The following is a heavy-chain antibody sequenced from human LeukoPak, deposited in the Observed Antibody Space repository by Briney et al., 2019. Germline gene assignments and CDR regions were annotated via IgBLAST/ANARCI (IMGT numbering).Heavy chain of an antibody. Sequence: GGSLRLSCTASGFTFGDYAMTWVRQAPGKGLEWVGFIRSNAYGGTTEYAASVKGRFTISRDDSKSIAYLQMNSLKTEDTAVYYCTSGTWIQLWPWGQGTLVTVSS. CDR2: IRSNAYGGTT. J-gene: IGHJ5*02. D-gene: IGHD5-18*01. CDR3: TSGTWIQLWP. CDR1: GFTFGDYA. V-gene: IGHV3-49*04.